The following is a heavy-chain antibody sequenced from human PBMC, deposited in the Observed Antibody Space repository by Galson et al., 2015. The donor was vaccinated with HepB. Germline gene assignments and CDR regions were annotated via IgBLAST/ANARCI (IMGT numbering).Heavy chain of an antibody. CDR2: ISAYNGNT. CDR3: AREAEAAGYRRYYYYGMDV. D-gene: IGHD5-18*01. Sequence: SVKVSCKASGYTFTSYGISWVRQAPGQGLEWMGWISAYNGNTNYAQKLQGRVTMTTDTSTSTAYMELRSLRSDDTAVYYCAREAEAAGYRRYYYYGMDVWGQGTTVTVSS. V-gene: IGHV1-18*01. J-gene: IGHJ6*02. CDR1: GYTFTSYG.